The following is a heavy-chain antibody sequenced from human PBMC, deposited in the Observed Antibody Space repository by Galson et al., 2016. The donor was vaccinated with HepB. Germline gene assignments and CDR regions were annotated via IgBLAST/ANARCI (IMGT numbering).Heavy chain of an antibody. V-gene: IGHV3-30*04. CDR3: ARAGRYQYYYYGVDV. Sequence: SLRLSCAASGFTFSSHSMHWVRQAPGTGLEWVALISSDGRNKFYADSVKGRFSLSRDNSKNTVYLQMNSLRGEDTAIYYCARAGRYQYYYYGVDVWGRGTTVAVSS. J-gene: IGHJ6*04. D-gene: IGHD2-2*01. CDR1: GFTFSSHS. CDR2: ISSDGRNK.